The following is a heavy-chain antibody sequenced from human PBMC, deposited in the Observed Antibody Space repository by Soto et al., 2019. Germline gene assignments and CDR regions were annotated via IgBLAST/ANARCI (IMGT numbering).Heavy chain of an antibody. CDR2: IYYSGSP. V-gene: IGHV4-39*07. J-gene: IGHJ5*02. CDR1: GGSISSSSYY. CDR3: ARLRIATNNYKWFDP. D-gene: IGHD2-21*01. Sequence: SETLSLTCTVSGGSISSSSYYWGWIRQPPGKGLEWIGYIYYSGSPYYSPSLKSRVTISVDTSERQFSLNLRLVTAADTAVYYCARLRIATNNYKWFDPWGQGTLVTVSS.